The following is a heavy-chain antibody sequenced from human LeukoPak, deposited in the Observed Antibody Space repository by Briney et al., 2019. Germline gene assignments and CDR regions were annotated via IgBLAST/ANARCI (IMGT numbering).Heavy chain of an antibody. V-gene: IGHV1-8*01. CDR1: GYSFTSYD. CDR3: TRGGETLTHYKHIDY. J-gene: IGHJ4*02. Sequence: GASVKVSCKASGYSFTSYDINWVRQATGQGLEWMGYMNPNTGDTGVTQKFQGRVTMTRDPSINTAYMELTSLRSEDTAVYFCTRGGETLTHYKHIDYWGQGTLVTVSS. D-gene: IGHD3-9*01. CDR2: MNPNTGDT.